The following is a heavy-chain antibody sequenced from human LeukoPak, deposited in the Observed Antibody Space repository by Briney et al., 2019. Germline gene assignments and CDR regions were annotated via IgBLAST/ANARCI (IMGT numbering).Heavy chain of an antibody. CDR3: ARSMDQYSSSYYYYGMDV. J-gene: IGHJ6*02. Sequence: ASVKVSCKASGYTFTSYGISWVRQAPGQGLEWMGWISAYNGNTNYAQKLQGRVTMTTDTSASTAYMELRSLRSEDTAVYYCARSMDQYSSSYYYYGMDVWGQGTTVTVSS. CDR2: ISAYNGNT. CDR1: GYTFTSYG. V-gene: IGHV1-18*01. D-gene: IGHD5-12*01.